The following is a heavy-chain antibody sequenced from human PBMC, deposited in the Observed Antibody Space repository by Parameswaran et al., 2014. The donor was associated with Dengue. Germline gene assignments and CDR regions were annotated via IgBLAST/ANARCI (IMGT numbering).Heavy chain of an antibody. CDR2: ISWKSGSV. CDR1: GFTFDDYA. CDR3: AKELTGTTILDYYYYGMDV. D-gene: IGHD1-7*01. J-gene: IGHJ6*02. V-gene: IGHV3-9*01. Sequence: SLRLSCAASGFTFDDYAMHWVRQAPGKGLEWVSGISWKSGSVGYADSVKGRFTISRDNAKNSLYLQMNSLRAEDTALYYCAKELTGTTILDYYYYGMDVWGQGTTVTVSS.